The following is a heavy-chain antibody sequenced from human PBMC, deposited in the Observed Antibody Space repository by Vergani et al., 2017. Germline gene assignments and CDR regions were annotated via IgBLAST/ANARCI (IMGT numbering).Heavy chain of an antibody. CDR3: ARDPPRGYDSSGYYGY. Sequence: QVQLVQSGAEVKKPGASVKVSCKASGYTFTGYYMHWVRQAPGQGLVWMGWINPNSGGTNYAQKFQGRVTMTRDTSISTAYMELSRLRSDDTAVYYCARDPPRGYDSSGYYGYWGQGTLVTVSS. V-gene: IGHV1-2*02. J-gene: IGHJ4*02. CDR1: GYTFTGYY. D-gene: IGHD3-22*01. CDR2: INPNSGGT.